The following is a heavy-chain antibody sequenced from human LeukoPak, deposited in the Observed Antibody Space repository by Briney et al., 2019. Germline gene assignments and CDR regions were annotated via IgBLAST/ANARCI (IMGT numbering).Heavy chain of an antibody. J-gene: IGHJ6*03. D-gene: IGHD3-9*01. Sequence: SETLSLTCTVSGGSINSYHWDWIRQSPGKGLEWIGSIHSGGSTFYNMSLKSRVTISVDTSKNQFSLKLSSVTAADTAVYYCARVVYDILTGDYYYYMDVWGKGTTVTVSS. CDR1: GGSINSYH. V-gene: IGHV4-39*07. CDR2: IHSGGST. CDR3: ARVVYDILTGDYYYYMDV.